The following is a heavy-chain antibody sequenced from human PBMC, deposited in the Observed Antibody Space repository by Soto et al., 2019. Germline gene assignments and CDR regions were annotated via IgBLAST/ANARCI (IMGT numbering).Heavy chain of an antibody. V-gene: IGHV3-74*03. J-gene: IGHJ6*03. Sequence: PGGSLRLSCAASGFAFSTSWMHWVRQVPGKGLVWVSGINRDGNTTTYADSVKGRFTISRDNARSTLYLQMNSLRAEDTAVYYCAKEPLISLDYGDYADPNYYYYYYMDVWGKGTTVTVSS. D-gene: IGHD4-17*01. CDR3: AKEPLISLDYGDYADPNYYYYYYMDV. CDR2: INRDGNTT. CDR1: GFAFSTSW.